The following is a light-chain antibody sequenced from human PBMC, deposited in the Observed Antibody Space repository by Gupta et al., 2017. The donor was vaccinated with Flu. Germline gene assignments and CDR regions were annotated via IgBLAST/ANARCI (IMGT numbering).Light chain of an antibody. Sequence: GERATLSCRASQSVSSNLAWYQQKPGQAPRLLIYVASTRATGIPARFSGSGSGTEFTLTISSLQSEDFAVYYCQQYNNWPLTFGGGTKVEIK. J-gene: IGKJ4*01. CDR3: QQYNNWPLT. CDR1: QSVSSN. V-gene: IGKV3-15*01. CDR2: VAS.